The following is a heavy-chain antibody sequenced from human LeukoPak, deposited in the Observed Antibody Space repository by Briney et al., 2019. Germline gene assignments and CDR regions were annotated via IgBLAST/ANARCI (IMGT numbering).Heavy chain of an antibody. CDR3: AKVDVVVPAAIGYFDY. CDR2: IRYDGSNK. J-gene: IGHJ4*02. CDR1: GFTFSSYG. D-gene: IGHD2-2*02. Sequence: GGSLRLSCAASGFTFSSYGMHWVRQAPGKGLEWVAFIRYDGSNKYYADSVKGRFTTSRDNSKNTLYLQMNSLRAEDTAVYYCAKVDVVVPAAIGYFDYWGQGTLVTVSS. V-gene: IGHV3-30*02.